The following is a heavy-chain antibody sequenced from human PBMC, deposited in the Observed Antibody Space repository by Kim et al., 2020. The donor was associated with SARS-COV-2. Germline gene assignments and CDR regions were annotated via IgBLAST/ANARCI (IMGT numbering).Heavy chain of an antibody. CDR1: GFTFSSFA. J-gene: IGHJ2*01. Sequence: GGSLRLSCAASGFTFSSFAMTWVRQAPGKGLEWVSILSDSGGDTFYADTVKGRFTISRDNSKNTRHLQMNSPRAEDTAVYYCAKKGIPARGQRYLDHWGRGTLVTVSS. D-gene: IGHD6-13*01. CDR3: AKKGIPARGQRYLDH. V-gene: IGHV3-23*01. CDR2: LSDSGGDT.